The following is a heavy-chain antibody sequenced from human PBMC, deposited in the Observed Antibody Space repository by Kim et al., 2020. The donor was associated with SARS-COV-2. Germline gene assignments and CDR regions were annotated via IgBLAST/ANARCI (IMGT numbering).Heavy chain of an antibody. D-gene: IGHD3-3*01. CDR1: GFTFSSYG. CDR2: IWYDGSNK. J-gene: IGHJ6*02. V-gene: IGHV3-33*08. Sequence: GGSLRLSCAASGFTFSSYGMHWVRQAPGKGLEWVAVIWYDGSNKYYADSVKGRFTISRDNSKNTLYLQMNSLRAEDTAVYYCARDYQGLRFLEWAIFDYYGMDVWGQGTTVTVSS. CDR3: ARDYQGLRFLEWAIFDYYGMDV.